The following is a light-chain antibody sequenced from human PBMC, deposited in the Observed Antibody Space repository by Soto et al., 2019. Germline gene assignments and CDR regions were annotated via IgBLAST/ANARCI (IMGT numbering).Light chain of an antibody. J-gene: IGKJ1*01. V-gene: IGKV3D-15*01. CDR3: QQYNNWQT. Sequence: PGEKATLSCRASQSVSGSLGWYQQKPGQAPRLIIYDASVRATGIPARFSGSGSGTDFTLTISGLQSEDFGLYYCQQYNNWQTFGQGTKVDIK. CDR2: DAS. CDR1: QSVSGS.